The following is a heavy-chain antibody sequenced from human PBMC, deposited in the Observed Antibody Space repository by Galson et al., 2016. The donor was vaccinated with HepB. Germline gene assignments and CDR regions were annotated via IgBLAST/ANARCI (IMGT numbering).Heavy chain of an antibody. J-gene: IGHJ4*02. CDR2: ICYSGST. V-gene: IGHV4-31*03. D-gene: IGHD3-3*01. CDR1: GDSISSGGSH. Sequence: TLSLTCIVSGDSISSGGSHWIWIRQHPGKGLEWIGFICYSGSTYYHPSLKSRVTISVDTSKNQFSLKLSSVTVADTAVYYCARVGRLDFWSGYYVPPFDYWGQGTLVTASS. CDR3: ARVGRLDFWSGYYVPPFDY.